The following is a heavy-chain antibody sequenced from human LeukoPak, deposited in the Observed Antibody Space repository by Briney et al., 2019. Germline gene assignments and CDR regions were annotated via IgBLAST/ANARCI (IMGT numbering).Heavy chain of an antibody. CDR1: GYTVTGQY. V-gene: IGHV1-2*02. Sequence: ASVKVSCKASGYTVTGQYMHWVRQAPGQGLEWMGWINPNSGGTNYAQKFQGRVTMTRDTSISTAFMELGRLRSDDTAVYYCAREYTAMAIFDYWGQGTLVTVSS. J-gene: IGHJ4*02. CDR3: AREYTAMAIFDY. CDR2: INPNSGGT. D-gene: IGHD5-18*01.